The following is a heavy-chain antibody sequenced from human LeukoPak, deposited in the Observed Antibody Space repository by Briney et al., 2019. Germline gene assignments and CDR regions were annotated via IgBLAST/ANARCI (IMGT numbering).Heavy chain of an antibody. V-gene: IGHV4-4*07. J-gene: IGHJ6*03. CDR1: GASISSHY. CDR3: ARAISGTNSRYFYFHMDV. D-gene: IGHD3-3*01. Sequence: SETLSLTCTVSGASISSHYWSWVRQPAGKGLEWIGRMYTSGSTNYNPSLKSRVTMSVDTSKNQFSLRLISVTAADTAMYYCARAISGTNSRYFYFHMDVWGKGTTVTVSS. CDR2: MYTSGST.